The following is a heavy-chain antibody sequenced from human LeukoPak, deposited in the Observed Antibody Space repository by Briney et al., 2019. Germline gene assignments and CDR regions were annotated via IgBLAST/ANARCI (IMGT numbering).Heavy chain of an antibody. J-gene: IGHJ4*02. D-gene: IGHD3-3*01. CDR3: ARSFTIFRIDY. CDR1: GSSISSGGYY. CDR2: IYYSGST. V-gene: IGHV4-31*03. Sequence: SGTLSLTCTVSGSSISSGGYYWSWIRQHPGKGLEWIGYIYYSGSTYYNPSLKSRVTISVDTSKNQFSLKLSSVTAADTAVYYCARSFTIFRIDYWGQGTLVTVSS.